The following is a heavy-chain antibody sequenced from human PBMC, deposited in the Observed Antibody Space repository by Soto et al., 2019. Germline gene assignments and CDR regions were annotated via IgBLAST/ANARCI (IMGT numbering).Heavy chain of an antibody. CDR2: IYSGGST. J-gene: IGHJ4*02. D-gene: IGHD3-9*01. V-gene: IGHV3-66*01. Sequence: PGGSLRLSCAASGFTVSSNYMSWVRQAPGKGLEWVSVIYSGGSTYYADSVKGRFTISRDNSKNTLYLQMNSLRAEDTAVYYCASDILTGYFPTFDYWGQGTLVTVSS. CDR1: GFTVSSNY. CDR3: ASDILTGYFPTFDY.